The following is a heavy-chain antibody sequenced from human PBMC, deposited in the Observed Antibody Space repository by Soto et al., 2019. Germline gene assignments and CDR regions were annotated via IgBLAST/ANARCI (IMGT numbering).Heavy chain of an antibody. CDR3: ARASTVPFDY. Sequence: GASVKVSCKASGYTFTGYYMHWVRQASGQGREWMGWINANSGGTNYAQKFQGRVTMTRDTSISTAYMELSRLRSDDTAVYYCARASTVPFDYWGQGTLVTVSS. J-gene: IGHJ4*02. CDR2: INANSGGT. CDR1: GYTFTGYY. V-gene: IGHV1-2*02. D-gene: IGHD4-17*01.